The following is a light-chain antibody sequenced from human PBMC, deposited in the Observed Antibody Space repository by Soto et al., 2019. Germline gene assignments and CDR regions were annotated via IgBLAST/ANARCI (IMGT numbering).Light chain of an antibody. Sequence: ESVLTQSPATLSLSPGERATLSCRASPSVSNSLAWYQHKPGQAPRLLIYDASNRATGAPTRFSGSGSGTAFTLTISSLEPEAFSVYYCQQRNKWPPVTFGGETRVDIK. CDR1: PSVSNS. CDR3: QQRNKWPPVT. V-gene: IGKV3-11*01. CDR2: DAS. J-gene: IGKJ4*01.